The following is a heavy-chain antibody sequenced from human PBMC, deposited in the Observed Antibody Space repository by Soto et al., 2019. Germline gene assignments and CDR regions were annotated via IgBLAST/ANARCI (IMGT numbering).Heavy chain of an antibody. CDR3: ERGHQPGIAAAGYDY. Sequence: PSETLSLTCAVYGGSFSGYYWSWIRQPPGKGLEWIGEINHSGSTNYNPSLKSRVTISVDTSKNQFSLKLSSVTAADTAVYYCERGHQPGIAAAGYDYWGQGTLVTVSS. CDR2: INHSGST. J-gene: IGHJ4*02. V-gene: IGHV4-34*01. D-gene: IGHD6-13*01. CDR1: GGSFSGYY.